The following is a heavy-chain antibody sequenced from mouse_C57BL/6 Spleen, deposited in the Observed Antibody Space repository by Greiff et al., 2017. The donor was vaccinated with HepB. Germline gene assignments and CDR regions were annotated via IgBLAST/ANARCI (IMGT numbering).Heavy chain of an antibody. CDR3: TITTVVEYFDV. V-gene: IGHV14-4*01. D-gene: IGHD1-1*01. CDR2: IDPENGDT. J-gene: IGHJ1*03. Sequence: VQLQQSGAELVRPGASVKLSCTASGFNIKDDYMHWVKQRPEQGLEWIGWIDPENGDTEYASKFQGKATITADTSSNTAYLQLSSLTSEDTAVYYCTITTVVEYFDVWGTGTTVTVSS. CDR1: GFNIKDDY.